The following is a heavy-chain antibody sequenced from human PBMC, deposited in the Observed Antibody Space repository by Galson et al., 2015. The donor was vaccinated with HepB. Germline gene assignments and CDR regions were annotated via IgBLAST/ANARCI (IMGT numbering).Heavy chain of an antibody. CDR3: VKDGPNIVATISRKAEYAFDI. J-gene: IGHJ3*02. CDR2: ISSNGGST. CDR1: GFTFSSYA. V-gene: IGHV3-64D*06. Sequence: SLRLSCAASGFTFSSYAMHWVRQAPGKGLEYVSAISSNGGSTYYADSVKGRFTISRDNSKNTLYLQMSSLRAEDTAVYYCVKDGPNIVATISRKAEYAFDIWGQGTMVTVSS. D-gene: IGHD5-12*01.